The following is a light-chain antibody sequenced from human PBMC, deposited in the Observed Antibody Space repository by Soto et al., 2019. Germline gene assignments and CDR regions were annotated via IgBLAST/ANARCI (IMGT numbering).Light chain of an antibody. V-gene: IGLV2-14*01. CDR2: EVS. CDR3: NSYTSSNTLV. J-gene: IGLJ1*01. Sequence: QSALAQPASVSGSPGQSIAISCTGTSSDVGGYNYISWYQQHPDKAPKLMIYEVSNRPSGVSSRFSGSKSGNTASLTISGLQAGDEADYYCNSYTSSNTLVFGTGTKVNVL. CDR1: SSDVGGYNY.